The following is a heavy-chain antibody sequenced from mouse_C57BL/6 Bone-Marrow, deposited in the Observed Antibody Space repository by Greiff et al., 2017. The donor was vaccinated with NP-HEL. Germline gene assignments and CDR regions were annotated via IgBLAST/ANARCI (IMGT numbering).Heavy chain of an antibody. V-gene: IGHV1-19*01. CDR3: ARPHGSRTWFAY. D-gene: IGHD1-1*01. CDR2: INPYNGGT. J-gene: IGHJ3*01. CDR1: GYTFTDYY. Sequence: EVQLQQSGPVLVKPGASVKMSCKASGYTFTDYYMNWVKQSHGKSLEWIGVINPYNGGTSYNQKFKGKATLTVDKSSSTAYMELNSLTSEDSAVYYCARPHGSRTWFAYWGQGTLVTVSA.